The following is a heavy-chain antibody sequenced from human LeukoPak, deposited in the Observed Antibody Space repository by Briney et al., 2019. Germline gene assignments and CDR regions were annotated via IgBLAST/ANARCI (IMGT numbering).Heavy chain of an antibody. J-gene: IGHJ1*01. CDR2: INPNSGGT. Sequence: ASAKVSCKASGYTFTGYYMHWVRQAPGQGLEWMGWINPNSGGTNYAQKFQGRVTMTRDTSISTAYMELSRLRSDDTAVYYCASPYSSSWYSYFQHWGQGTLVTVSS. V-gene: IGHV1-2*02. CDR3: ASPYSSSWYSYFQH. D-gene: IGHD6-13*01. CDR1: GYTFTGYY.